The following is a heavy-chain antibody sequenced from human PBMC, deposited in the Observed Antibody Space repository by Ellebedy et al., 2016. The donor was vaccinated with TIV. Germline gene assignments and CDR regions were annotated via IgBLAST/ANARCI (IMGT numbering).Heavy chain of an antibody. CDR2: IYYSGST. V-gene: IGHV4-39*07. CDR3: ARAPLDDTALITWFDY. Sequence: SETLSLTCTVSGGSISSYYWGWIRQPPGKGLEWIGSIYYSGSTYYNPSLESRVTISLDTSMFSLKLNSVTAADTAVYYCARAPLDDTALITWFDYWGQGIPVTVSS. D-gene: IGHD5-18*01. CDR1: GGSISSYY. J-gene: IGHJ4*02.